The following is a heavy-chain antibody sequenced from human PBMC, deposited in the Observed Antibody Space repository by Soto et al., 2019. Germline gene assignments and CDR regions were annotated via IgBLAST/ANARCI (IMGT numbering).Heavy chain of an antibody. CDR2: IYYSGST. D-gene: IGHD6-13*01. CDR3: ARTIAAAGTGSYFDY. CDR1: GGSISSGGYY. V-gene: IGHV4-31*03. J-gene: IGHJ4*02. Sequence: PSETLSLTCTVSGGSISSGGYYWSWIRQHPGKGLEWIGYIYYSGSTYYNPSLKSRVTISVDTSKNQFSLKLSSVTAADTAVYYCARTIAAAGTGSYFDYWGQGTLVTVSS.